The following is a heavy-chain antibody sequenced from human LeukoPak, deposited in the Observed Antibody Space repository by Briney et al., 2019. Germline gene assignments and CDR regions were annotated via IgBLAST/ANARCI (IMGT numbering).Heavy chain of an antibody. CDR3: ARMYYDILTGPTYYFDY. V-gene: IGHV3-23*01. CDR1: GFTFSSYA. J-gene: IGHJ4*02. CDR2: ISGSGGST. D-gene: IGHD3-9*01. Sequence: GGSLGLSCAASGFTFSSYAMSWVRQAPGKGLEWVSAISGSGGSTYYADSMKGRFTISRDNSKNTLYLQMNSLRAEDTAVYYCARMYYDILTGPTYYFDYWGQGTLVTVSS.